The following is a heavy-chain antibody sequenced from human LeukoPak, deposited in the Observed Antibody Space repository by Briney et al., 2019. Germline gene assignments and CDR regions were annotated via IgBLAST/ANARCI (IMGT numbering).Heavy chain of an antibody. CDR1: GFSFSTYS. V-gene: IGHV3-48*04. D-gene: IGHD3-3*01. CDR3: ARAAIKNYDFWSGYHERNKNYYYMDV. Sequence: GGSLRLSCAASGFSFSTYSMNWVRQAPGKGLEWVSYISSSGSTIYYADSVKGRFTISRDNAKNSLYLQMNSLRAEDTAVYYCARAAIKNYDFWSGYHERNKNYYYMDVWGKGTTVTVSS. J-gene: IGHJ6*03. CDR2: ISSSGSTI.